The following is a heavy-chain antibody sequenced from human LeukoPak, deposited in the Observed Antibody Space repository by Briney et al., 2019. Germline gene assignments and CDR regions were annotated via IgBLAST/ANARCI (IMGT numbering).Heavy chain of an antibody. CDR3: SRSAHYYVCSCYVRGACEI. J-gene: IGHJ3*02. Sequence: GGSLRLSCAASGFTFSSYSMNWVRQAPGKGLEWVSAISSSSSNIYYADSVKGRFTISRDNAKNSLYLQMNSLRAEDTAVYYLSRSAHYYVCSCYVRGACEIWGQGTMVTVSS. CDR1: GFTFSSYS. D-gene: IGHD3-22*01. V-gene: IGHV3-21*01. CDR2: ISSSSSNI.